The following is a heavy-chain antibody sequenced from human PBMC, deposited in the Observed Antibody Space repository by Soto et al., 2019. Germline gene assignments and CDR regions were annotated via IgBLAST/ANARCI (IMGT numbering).Heavy chain of an antibody. CDR2: INPSGGST. V-gene: IGHV1-46*01. Sequence: ASVKVSCKASGYTFTSYYMHWVRQAPGQGLEWMGIINPSGGSTSYAQKFQGRVTMTRDTSTSTVYMELSSLRSEDTAVYYCARASGGSYWDDYYYGMDVWGQGTTVTVSS. D-gene: IGHD1-26*01. CDR1: GYTFTSYY. CDR3: ARASGGSYWDDYYYGMDV. J-gene: IGHJ6*02.